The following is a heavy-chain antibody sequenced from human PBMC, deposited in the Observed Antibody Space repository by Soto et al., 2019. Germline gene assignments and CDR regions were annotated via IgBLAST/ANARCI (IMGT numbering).Heavy chain of an antibody. CDR2: MNPNSGNT. J-gene: IGHJ6*02. Sequence: ASVKVSCKASGYTFTSYDINWVRQATGQGLEWMGWMNPNSGNTGHAQKFQGRVTMTRNTSISTAYMELSSLRSEDTAVYYCARDRPTSSIRARDYYYAMDVWGQGTTVTVSS. D-gene: IGHD6-6*01. CDR1: GYTFTSYD. CDR3: ARDRPTSSIRARDYYYAMDV. V-gene: IGHV1-8*01.